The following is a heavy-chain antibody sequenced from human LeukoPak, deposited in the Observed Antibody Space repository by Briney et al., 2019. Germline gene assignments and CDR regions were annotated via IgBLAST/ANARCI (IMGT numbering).Heavy chain of an antibody. V-gene: IGHV3-66*01. CDR1: GFTVSSNY. D-gene: IGHD4-17*01. CDR2: IYSGGST. CDR3: ARASYGDLSYWYFDL. Sequence: PGGSLRLSCAASGFTVSSNYMSWVRHAPGKGLEGVSVIYSGGSTYYADSVKGRFTISRDNSKNTLYLQMNSLRAEDTAVYYCARASYGDLSYWYFDLWGRGTLVTVSS. J-gene: IGHJ2*01.